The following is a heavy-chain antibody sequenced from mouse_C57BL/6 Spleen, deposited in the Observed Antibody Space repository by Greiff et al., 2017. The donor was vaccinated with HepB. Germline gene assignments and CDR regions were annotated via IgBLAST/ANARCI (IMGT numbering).Heavy chain of an antibody. CDR1: GYTFTSYW. Sequence: VQLQQSGAELVKPGASVKLSCKASGYTFTSYWMHWVKQRPGQGLEWIGMIHPNSGSTNYNEKFKSKATLTVDKSSSTAYMQLSSLTSEDSAVYYCRLGREYAMDYWGQGTSVTVSS. V-gene: IGHV1-64*01. CDR2: IHPNSGST. CDR3: RLGREYAMDY. D-gene: IGHD4-1*01. J-gene: IGHJ4*01.